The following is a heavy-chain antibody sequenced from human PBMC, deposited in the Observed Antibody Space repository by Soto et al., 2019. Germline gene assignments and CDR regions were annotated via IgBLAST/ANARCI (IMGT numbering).Heavy chain of an antibody. CDR2: ISAYNGNT. V-gene: IGHV1-18*04. Sequence: ASVKVSCKASVYTFTSYVISWVRQAPGQGLEWMGWISAYNGNTNYAQKLQGRVTMTTDTSTSTAYMELRSLRSDDTAVYYCARYYDFWSGYNLAGKYYGMDVWGQGTTVTVSS. J-gene: IGHJ6*02. CDR3: ARYYDFWSGYNLAGKYYGMDV. CDR1: VYTFTSYV. D-gene: IGHD3-3*01.